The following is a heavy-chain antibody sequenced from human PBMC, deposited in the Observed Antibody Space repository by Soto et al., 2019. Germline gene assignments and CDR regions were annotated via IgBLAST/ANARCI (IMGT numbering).Heavy chain of an antibody. D-gene: IGHD1-26*01. J-gene: IGHJ4*02. Sequence: SETLSLTCTVSGGSISNYYWIWIRQPPGKGLEWIGYVYYSGSTNYNPSLESRVTISVDTSKNQFSLKLSSLTAADTAFYYCATGERVGDPPVLFDYWGQGTLVTVSS. CDR3: ATGERVGDPPVLFDY. CDR2: VYYSGST. CDR1: GGSISNYY. V-gene: IGHV4-59*01.